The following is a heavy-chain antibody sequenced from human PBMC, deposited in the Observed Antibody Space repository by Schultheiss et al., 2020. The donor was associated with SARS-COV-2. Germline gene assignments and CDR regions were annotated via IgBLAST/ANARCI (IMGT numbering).Heavy chain of an antibody. CDR1: GGSISSYY. J-gene: IGHJ5*02. CDR3: ARGESSSSGWFDP. CDR2: IYTSGST. Sequence: SQTLSLTCTVSGGSISSYYWGWIRQPPGKGLEWIGRIYTSGSTNYNPSLKSRVTISVDTSKNQFSLKLSSVTAADTAVYYCARGESSSSGWFDPWGQGTLVTVSS. D-gene: IGHD6-6*01. V-gene: IGHV4-4*07.